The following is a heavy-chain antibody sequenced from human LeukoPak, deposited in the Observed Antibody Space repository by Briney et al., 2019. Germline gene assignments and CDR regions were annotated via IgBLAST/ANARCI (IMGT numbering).Heavy chain of an antibody. CDR1: GGSFSGFY. J-gene: IGHJ4*02. Sequence: SETLSHPCGAHGGSFSGFYWSWIRQSPGKGLEWIGEINHRGSTSYNPSLKSRVTISIDTSKNQFSLNLSSVTAADTAVYYCARGHIETAGTVLDYWGQGTLVTVSS. CDR3: ARGHIETAGTVLDY. V-gene: IGHV4-34*01. D-gene: IGHD6-13*01. CDR2: INHRGST.